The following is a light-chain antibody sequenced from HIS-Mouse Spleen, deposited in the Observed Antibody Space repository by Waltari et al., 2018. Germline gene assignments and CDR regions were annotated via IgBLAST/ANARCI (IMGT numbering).Light chain of an antibody. CDR3: QQLNSYPPT. CDR2: AAS. CDR1: QGISSY. V-gene: IGKV1-9*01. Sequence: DIQLTQSPSFLSASVGDRVTITCRSSQGISSYLAWYQQKPGKAPTLLIYAASTLQSGVPARFSGSGSGTEFTLTISSQQPEDFATYYGQQLNSYPPTFGQGTKVEIK. J-gene: IGKJ1*01.